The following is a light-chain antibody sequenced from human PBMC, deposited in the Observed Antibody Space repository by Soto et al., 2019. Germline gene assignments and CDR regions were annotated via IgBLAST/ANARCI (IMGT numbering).Light chain of an antibody. V-gene: IGKV1-39*01. CDR2: AAS. J-gene: IGKJ1*01. CDR1: QSIRKH. CDR3: QQSYSSPPT. Sequence: DIQMTQSPSSLSASVEDRVIITCRASQSIRKHLNWYQQKPGKAPKLLIFAASSLQSGVPSRFSGSRSGPDFTLTISSLQPEDFETYYCQQSYSSPPTFGQGTKVDIK.